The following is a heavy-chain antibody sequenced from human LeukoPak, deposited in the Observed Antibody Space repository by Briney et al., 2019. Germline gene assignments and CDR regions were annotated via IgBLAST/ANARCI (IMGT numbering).Heavy chain of an antibody. V-gene: IGHV4-4*02. D-gene: IGHD2-15*01. CDR2: IYHSGST. CDR3: ARANCSGGSCYLFSYYYYYYMDV. CDR1: GGSISSSNW. Sequence: SETLSLTCAVSGGSISSSNWWSWVRQPPGKGLEWIGEIYHSGSTNYNPSLKSRVTISVDTSKNQFSLKLSSVTAADTAVYYCARANCSGGSCYLFSYYYYYYMDVWGKGTTVTVSS. J-gene: IGHJ6*03.